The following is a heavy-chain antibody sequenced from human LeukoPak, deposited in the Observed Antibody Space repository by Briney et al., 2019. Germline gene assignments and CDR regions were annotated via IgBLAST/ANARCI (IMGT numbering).Heavy chain of an antibody. CDR1: GGSFSGYY. J-gene: IGHJ5*02. Sequence: SETLSLTCAVYGGSFSGYYWSWIRQPPGKGLEWIGEINHSGSTNYNPSLKSRVTISVDTSKNQFSLKLSSVIAADTAVYYCARGFRATIFGVVTPRSGNWFDPWGQGTLVTVSS. CDR2: INHSGST. D-gene: IGHD3-3*01. V-gene: IGHV4-34*01. CDR3: ARGFRATIFGVVTPRSGNWFDP.